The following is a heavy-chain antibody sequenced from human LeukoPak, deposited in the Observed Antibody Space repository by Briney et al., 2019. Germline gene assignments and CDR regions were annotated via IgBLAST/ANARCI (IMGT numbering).Heavy chain of an antibody. CDR3: ARDYYDSGGFHRTFDI. CDR2: IHYTEGG. V-gene: IGHV4-59*01. Sequence: SETLSLTCTVSGGSIRSSYWSWIRQSRGKGLEWIGYIHYTEGGNYNPSLKSRVTISLDTSRNQFYLKLTSVTAADTAVYYCARDYYDSGGFHRTFDIWGQGTMVTVSS. D-gene: IGHD3-22*01. CDR1: GGSIRSSY. J-gene: IGHJ3*02.